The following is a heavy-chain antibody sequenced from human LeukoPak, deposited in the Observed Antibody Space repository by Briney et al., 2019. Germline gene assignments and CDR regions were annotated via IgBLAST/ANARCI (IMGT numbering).Heavy chain of an antibody. CDR3: ARHAFDFWSGYLNWFDP. J-gene: IGHJ5*02. D-gene: IGHD3-3*01. V-gene: IGHV4-59*01. CDR1: GGSISSYY. CDR2: IYYSGST. Sequence: SETLSLTCTVSGGSISSYYWSWIRQPPGKGLEWIGYIYYSGSTNYNPSLKSRVTISVDTSKNQFSLKLSSVTAADTAVYYCARHAFDFWSGYLNWFDPWGQGTLVTVSS.